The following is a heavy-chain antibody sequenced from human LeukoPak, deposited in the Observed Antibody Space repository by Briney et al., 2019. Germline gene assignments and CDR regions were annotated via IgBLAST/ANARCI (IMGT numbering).Heavy chain of an antibody. CDR2: IKQDGSEK. CDR3: ARDLGDYVDYFDY. V-gene: IGHV3-7*01. J-gene: IGHJ4*02. D-gene: IGHD4-17*01. Sequence: GGSLRLSCAASGFTFSSDWMSWVRQAPGKGLEWVANIKQDGSEKYYVDSVKGRFTISRDNAKNSLYLQMNSLRAEDTAVYYCARDLGDYVDYFDYWGQGTLVTVSS. CDR1: GFTFSSDW.